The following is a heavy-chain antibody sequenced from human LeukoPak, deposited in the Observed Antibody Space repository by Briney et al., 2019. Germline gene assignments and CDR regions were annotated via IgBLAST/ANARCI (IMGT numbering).Heavy chain of an antibody. CDR3: ARNYDFWSGYLDY. J-gene: IGHJ4*02. CDR1: GGSISSSSYY. V-gene: IGHV4-39*07. Sequence: SETLSLTCTVSGGSISSSSYYWGWIRQPPGKGLEWIGCIYYSGSTYYNPSLKSRVTISVDTSKNQFSLKLTSVTAADTAVYYCARNYDFWSGYLDYWGRGTLVTVSS. CDR2: IYYSGST. D-gene: IGHD3-3*01.